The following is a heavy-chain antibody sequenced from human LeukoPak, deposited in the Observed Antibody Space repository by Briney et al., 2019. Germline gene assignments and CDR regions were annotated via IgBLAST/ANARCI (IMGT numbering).Heavy chain of an antibody. CDR1: GYTFTSYA. CDR3: AREVLAAAGTSLYNWFDP. CDR2: INTSTGNP. V-gene: IGHV7-4-1*02. Sequence: ASVKVSCKASGYTFTSYAMNWVRQAPGQGLEWMGWINTSTGNPTYAQGFTGRFVFSLDTSVSTAYLQISSLKAEDTAVYYCAREVLAAAGTSLYNWFDPWGQGTLVTVSS. D-gene: IGHD6-13*01. J-gene: IGHJ5*02.